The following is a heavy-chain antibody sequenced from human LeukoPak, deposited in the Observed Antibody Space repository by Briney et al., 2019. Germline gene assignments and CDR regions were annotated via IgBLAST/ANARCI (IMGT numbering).Heavy chain of an antibody. D-gene: IGHD3-22*01. Sequence: PSETLSLTCTVSGGSISTNYWSWIRQPPGKGLGWIGYMYDSGSTTNYNPSLKSRVTISVDTSKNQFSLKLSSVTAADTAVYYCARAPTYSYDSSGQFHFDYWGQGTLVTVSS. CDR2: MYDSGSTT. J-gene: IGHJ4*02. CDR3: ARAPTYSYDSSGQFHFDY. CDR1: GGSISTNY. V-gene: IGHV4-59*01.